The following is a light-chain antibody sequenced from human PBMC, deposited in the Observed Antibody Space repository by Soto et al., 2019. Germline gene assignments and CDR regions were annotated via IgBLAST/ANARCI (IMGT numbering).Light chain of an antibody. CDR3: QQYASAPFS. V-gene: IGKV3-20*01. CDR1: QSINTSF. CDR2: AAS. Sequence: SVSPGERATLSCRASQSINTSFLAWFQQKPGQAPRLLIYAASTRATGIPDRFSGSASETDFTLTINRLEPEDSAVYYCQQYASAPFSLGPGTKVDIK. J-gene: IGKJ3*01.